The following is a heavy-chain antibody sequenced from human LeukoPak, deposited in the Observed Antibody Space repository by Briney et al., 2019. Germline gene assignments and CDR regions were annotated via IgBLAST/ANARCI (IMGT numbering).Heavy chain of an antibody. CDR2: IYTSGST. Sequence: SETLSLTCTVSGGSISSYYWSWIRQPAGKGLEWIGRIYTSGSTNYNPSLKSRVTISVDTSKNQFSLKLSSVTAADTAVYYCARVQSRLSWSDPWGQGTLVTVSS. CDR1: GGSISSYY. CDR3: ARVQSRLSWSDP. V-gene: IGHV4-4*07. J-gene: IGHJ5*02.